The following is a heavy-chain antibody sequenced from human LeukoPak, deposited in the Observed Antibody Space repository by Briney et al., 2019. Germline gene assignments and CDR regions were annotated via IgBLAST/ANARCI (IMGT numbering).Heavy chain of an antibody. CDR1: GFTFRSYL. Sequence: PGGSLRLSCAASGFTFRSYLMHWVRQGPGKGLMWVSRINTDGRSTSYAESVTGRFTMSRDNAKNTLYLQMNSLRAEDTAVYYCVRDVWGDRDSYFDYWGQGTLVTVSS. CDR3: VRDVWGDRDSYFDY. D-gene: IGHD2-21*01. CDR2: INTDGRST. V-gene: IGHV3-74*01. J-gene: IGHJ4*02.